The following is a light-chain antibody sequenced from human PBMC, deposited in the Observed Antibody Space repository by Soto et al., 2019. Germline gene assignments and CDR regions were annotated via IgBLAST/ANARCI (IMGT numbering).Light chain of an antibody. V-gene: IGKV1-39*01. CDR3: QQSYTTLFT. CDR2: AAS. Sequence: DIQMTQSPSSLSASVGDRVTITCRASQSISNYLNWYQQKPGKAPKLLIYAASSLQSGVPSRFSGSGSVTDFTLTISSLQPEDFATYSCQQSYTTLFTFGPGTNVDIK. CDR1: QSISNY. J-gene: IGKJ3*01.